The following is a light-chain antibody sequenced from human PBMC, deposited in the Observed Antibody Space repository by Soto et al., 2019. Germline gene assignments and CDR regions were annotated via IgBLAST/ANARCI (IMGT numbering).Light chain of an antibody. J-gene: IGKJ5*01. CDR2: GAS. Sequence: IVLIQSPATLSVSPGERATLSCRASQNISNYLIWYQQKPGQAPRLLIYGASTRATGIPARFSGSGSGTDFTLTISSLEPEDSAVYYCQQRNVWPPVTFGQGTRLEI. V-gene: IGKV3-11*01. CDR3: QQRNVWPPVT. CDR1: QNISNY.